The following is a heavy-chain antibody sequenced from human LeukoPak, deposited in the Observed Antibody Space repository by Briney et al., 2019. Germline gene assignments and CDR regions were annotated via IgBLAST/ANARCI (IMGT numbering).Heavy chain of an antibody. CDR2: IGIRGDT. CDR3: ARGGIQVSGIDEFDY. Sequence: QSGESLRLSCAASGFTFIDYDMHWVRQVIGKGLEWVSAIGIRGDTHYSGSVKGRFTISRENAESSLYLQMNSLRAEDTAVYYCARGGIQVSGIDEFDYWGQGTLVTVSS. D-gene: IGHD6-19*01. V-gene: IGHV3-13*01. J-gene: IGHJ4*02. CDR1: GFTFIDYD.